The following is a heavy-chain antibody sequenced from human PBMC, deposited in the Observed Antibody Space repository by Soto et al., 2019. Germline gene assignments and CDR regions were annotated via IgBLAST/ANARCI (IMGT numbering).Heavy chain of an antibody. CDR3: ARDLSGYYYGMVV. CDR1: GGSFSGYF. Sequence: SETLSLTCAVYGGSFSGYFWNWVRQPPGKGLEWIGEINHSGITKYNPSLKSRVTLSVDTSKNQFSLRVFSVTAADTAVYYCARDLSGYYYGMVVWGQGTTVTVYS. V-gene: IGHV4-34*01. CDR2: INHSGIT. J-gene: IGHJ6*02.